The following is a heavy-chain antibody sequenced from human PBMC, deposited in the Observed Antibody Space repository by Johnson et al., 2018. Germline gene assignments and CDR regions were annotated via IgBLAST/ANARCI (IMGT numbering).Heavy chain of an antibody. D-gene: IGHD4/OR15-4a*01. CDR3: ANLHNGAYEAYFLQ. V-gene: IGHV3-23*04. CDR1: GFTFSSYA. Sequence: VQLVQTGGGLVQPGGSLRLSCTGSGFTFSSYALTWVRQAPGEGLEWVSTIGAEGTSTHYRDPVKGRFTISRDNSKNTLYLQMNSPRAEDTAKYYGANLHNGAYEAYFLQWGQGTLVSV. CDR2: IGAEGTST. J-gene: IGHJ1*01.